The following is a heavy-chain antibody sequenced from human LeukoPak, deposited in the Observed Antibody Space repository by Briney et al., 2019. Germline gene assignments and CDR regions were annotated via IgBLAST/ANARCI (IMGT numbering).Heavy chain of an antibody. CDR2: ISSSSSYT. CDR3: ARRVMAEAGSNWFDP. D-gene: IGHD6-13*01. V-gene: IGHV3-11*06. J-gene: IGHJ5*02. Sequence: GGSLRLSCAASGFTFSDYYMSWIRQAPGKGLEWVSYISSSSSYTNYADSVKGRFTISRDNAKNSLYLQMNSLRAEDTAVYYCARRVMAEAGSNWFDPWGQGALVTVSS. CDR1: GFTFSDYY.